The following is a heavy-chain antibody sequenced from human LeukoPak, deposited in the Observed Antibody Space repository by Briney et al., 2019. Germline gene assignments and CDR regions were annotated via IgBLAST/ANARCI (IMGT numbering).Heavy chain of an antibody. CDR1: SGSFSGDY. J-gene: IGHJ5*02. CDR3: ARGGYFDP. D-gene: IGHD2-15*01. V-gene: IGHV4-34*01. Sequence: SETLSLTCAVYSGSFSGDYWSWIRQPPGKGLEWIGEINHSGSTNYNPSLKSRVTISVDTSKNQFSLKLSSVTAADTAVYYCARGGYFDPWGQGTLVTVSS. CDR2: INHSGST.